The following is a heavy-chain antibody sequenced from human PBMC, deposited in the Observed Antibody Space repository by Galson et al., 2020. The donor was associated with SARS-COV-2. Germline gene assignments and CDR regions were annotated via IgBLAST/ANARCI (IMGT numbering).Heavy chain of an antibody. J-gene: IGHJ3*01. CDR1: GFTSTTFA. CDR2: ISGYGETK. D-gene: IGHD6-19*01. CDR3: AKDMTAGQTAPLRDTFHV. V-gene: IGHV3-23*01. Sequence: GESLKISCAASGFTSTTFAMSWVRQLPGKGLEWVSSISGYGETKDYADSVKGRFTISKDIYKNILYLQMNSLRGEDTARYFCAKDMTAGQTAPLRDTFHVWGQGTMVTVSS.